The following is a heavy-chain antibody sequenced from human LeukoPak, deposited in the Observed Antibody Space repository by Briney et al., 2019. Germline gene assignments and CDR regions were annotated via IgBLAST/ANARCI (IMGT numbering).Heavy chain of an antibody. CDR3: AKDARYSSGWKSSDY. V-gene: IGHV3-21*04. J-gene: IGHJ4*02. CDR1: GFTFSSYS. CDR2: ISSSSSYI. D-gene: IGHD6-19*01. Sequence: KSGGSLRLSCAASGFTFSSYSMNWVRQAPGKGLEWVSSISSSSSYIYYADSVKGRFTISRDNAKNSLYLQMNSLRAEDTAVYYCAKDARYSSGWKSSDYWGQGTLVTVSS.